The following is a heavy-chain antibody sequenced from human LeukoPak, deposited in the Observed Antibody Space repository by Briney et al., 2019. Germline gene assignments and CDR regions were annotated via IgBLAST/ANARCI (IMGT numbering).Heavy chain of an antibody. Sequence: GGSLRLSCAASGFTFSSYSMNWVRQAPGKGLEWVSSISSSSSYIYYADSVKGRFTISRDNAKNSLYLQMNSLRAEGTAVYYCARDKSLTIFGVAADAFDIWGQGTMVTVSS. D-gene: IGHD3-3*01. CDR1: GFTFSSYS. CDR3: ARDKSLTIFGVAADAFDI. V-gene: IGHV3-21*01. CDR2: ISSSSSYI. J-gene: IGHJ3*02.